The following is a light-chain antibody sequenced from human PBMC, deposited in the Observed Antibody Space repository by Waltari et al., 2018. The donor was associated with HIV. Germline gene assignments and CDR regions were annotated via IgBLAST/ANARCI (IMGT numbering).Light chain of an antibody. CDR1: QDINNY. J-gene: IGKJ2*01. CDR2: DAF. CDR3: QQYNNVPYT. V-gene: IGKV1-33*01. Sequence: DIQMTQSPFSLSAFVGDRVTITCQASQDINNYLNWYHQKPGRAPEVLIYDAFNLKPGVPSRFSGSASGTDFTLTISDLQPEDIGSYYCQQYNNVPYTFGQGTTLQI.